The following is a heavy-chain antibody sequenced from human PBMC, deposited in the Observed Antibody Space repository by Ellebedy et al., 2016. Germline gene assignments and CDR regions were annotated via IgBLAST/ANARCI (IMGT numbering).Heavy chain of an antibody. CDR2: IIPILGIA. D-gene: IGHD3-3*01. CDR1: GGTFSSYA. CDR3: ARDPGPYYDFWSGRTENYYGMDV. Sequence: ASVKVSCKASGGTFSSYAISWVRQAPGQGLEWMGRIIPILGIANYAQKFQGRVTITADKSTSTAYMELSSLRSEDTAVYYCARDPGPYYDFWSGRTENYYGMDVWGQGTTVTVSS. V-gene: IGHV1-69*04. J-gene: IGHJ6*02.